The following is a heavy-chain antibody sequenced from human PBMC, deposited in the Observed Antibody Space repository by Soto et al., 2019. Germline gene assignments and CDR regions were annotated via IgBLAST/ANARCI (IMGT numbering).Heavy chain of an antibody. D-gene: IGHD6-19*01. J-gene: IGHJ2*01. CDR3: AKESTEVAGPWYFDL. CDR2: VGNDGSVT. CDR1: GFAFSSYG. V-gene: IGHV3-30*02. Sequence: GGSLRLSCAASGFAFSSYGIHGVRQAPGKGLEWVAVVGNDGSVTYYADSVKGRFTLSRDNSKTTVYLQMNSPRLEDTALYYCAKESTEVAGPWYFDLWGRGTLVTVSS.